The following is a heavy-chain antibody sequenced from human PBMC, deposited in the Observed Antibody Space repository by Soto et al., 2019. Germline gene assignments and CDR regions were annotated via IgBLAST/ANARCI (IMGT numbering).Heavy chain of an antibody. CDR1: GGSISRYY. Sequence: QVQLQESGPGLVKPSETLSLTCTVSGGSISRYYWSWIRQPPGKGLEWLGYIYYSGSTNYNPSLKIRVTISVDTSKNHFSLKLSSVTASDTAVYYCARAGVVAATLGYFDLWGRGTLVTVSS. CDR2: IYYSGST. D-gene: IGHD2-15*01. V-gene: IGHV4-59*08. CDR3: ARAGVVAATLGYFDL. J-gene: IGHJ2*01.